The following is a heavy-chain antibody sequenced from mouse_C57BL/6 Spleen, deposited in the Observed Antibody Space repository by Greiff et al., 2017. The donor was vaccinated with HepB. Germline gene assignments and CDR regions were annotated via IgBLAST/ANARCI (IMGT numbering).Heavy chain of an antibody. Sequence: EVQLQQSGPELVKPGASVKISCKASGYSFTDYNMNWVKQSNGKSLEWIGVINPNYGTTSYNQKFKGKATLTVDQSSSTAYMQLNSLTSEESAVYYCARECYYGSSLYWYFDVWGTGTTVTVSS. D-gene: IGHD1-1*01. J-gene: IGHJ1*03. CDR1: GYSFTDYN. CDR3: ARECYYGSSLYWYFDV. V-gene: IGHV1-39*01. CDR2: INPNYGTT.